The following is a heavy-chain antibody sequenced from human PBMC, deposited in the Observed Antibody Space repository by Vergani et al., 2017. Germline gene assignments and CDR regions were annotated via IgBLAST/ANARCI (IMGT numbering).Heavy chain of an antibody. V-gene: IGHV3-48*01. Sequence: EVQLVESGGGLVQPGGSLRLSCAASGFTFSSYSMNWVRQAPGKGLEWVSYISSSSSTISYADSVKGRFTISRDNAKTSLYLQMNSLRAQDTAVYYCPRYQSRLPETYFMDVWGQGTTVTVSS. D-gene: IGHD2-2*01. J-gene: IGHJ6*02. CDR3: PRYQSRLPETYFMDV. CDR2: ISSSSSTI. CDR1: GFTFSSYS.